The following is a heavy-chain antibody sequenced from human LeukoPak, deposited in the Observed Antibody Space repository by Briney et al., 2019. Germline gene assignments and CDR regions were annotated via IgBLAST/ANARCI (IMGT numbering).Heavy chain of an antibody. CDR3: ARDRATYSSSWYIDY. CDR2: IIPIFGTA. D-gene: IGHD6-13*01. CDR1: GGTFSSYA. V-gene: IGHV1-69*13. J-gene: IGHJ4*02. Sequence: ASVKVSCKASGGTFSSYAISWVRQAPGQGLEWMGGIIPIFGTANYAQKFQGRVTITADESTSTAYMELSSLRSEDTAVYYCARDRATYSSSWYIDYWGQGTLVTVSS.